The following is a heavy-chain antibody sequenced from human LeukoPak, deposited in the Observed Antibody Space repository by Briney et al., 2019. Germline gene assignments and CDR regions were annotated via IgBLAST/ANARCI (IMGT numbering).Heavy chain of an antibody. CDR2: IYYSEST. Sequence: PSDTLSLTCTVSGGSISSYYWRWLRQPPGKGLEWIGYIYYSESTNYNPSLKSRVTISVDTSKNQFSLKLSSVTAADTAVYYCARYYYDGSGYYSFGYWGQGTLVTVSS. CDR1: GGSISSYY. V-gene: IGHV4-59*07. CDR3: ARYYYDGSGYYSFGY. J-gene: IGHJ4*02. D-gene: IGHD3-22*01.